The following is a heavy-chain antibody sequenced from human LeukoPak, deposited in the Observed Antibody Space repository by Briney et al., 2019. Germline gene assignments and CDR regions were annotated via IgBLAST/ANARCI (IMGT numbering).Heavy chain of an antibody. D-gene: IGHD2-2*01. CDR1: GGSISSYY. Sequence: SETLSLTCTVSGGSISSYYWSWIRQPPGKGLEWVGYIYYSGSTNYNPSLKSRVTTSVDTSKNQFSLKLSSVTAADTAVYYCARVAHCSSTTCYQGIFDYWGQGTLVTVSS. CDR3: ARVAHCSSTTCYQGIFDY. J-gene: IGHJ4*02. CDR2: IYYSGST. V-gene: IGHV4-59*12.